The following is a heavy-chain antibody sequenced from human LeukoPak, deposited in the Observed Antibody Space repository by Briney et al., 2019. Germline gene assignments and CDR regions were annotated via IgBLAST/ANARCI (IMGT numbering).Heavy chain of an antibody. CDR3: ARDRPPGGHPRWFDP. Sequence: ASAKVSCKASGYTFTSYDINWVRQATGQGLEWMGWMNPKSGNTGYAQKFQGRVTMTRNTSISTAYMELSSLRSEDTAVYYCARDRPPGGHPRWFDPWGQGTLVTVSS. D-gene: IGHD1-14*01. J-gene: IGHJ5*01. CDR1: GYTFTSYD. CDR2: MNPKSGNT. V-gene: IGHV1-8*01.